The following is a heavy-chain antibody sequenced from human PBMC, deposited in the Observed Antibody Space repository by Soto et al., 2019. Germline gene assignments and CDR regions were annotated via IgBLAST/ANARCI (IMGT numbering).Heavy chain of an antibody. V-gene: IGHV1-18*01. CDR3: ARGVGSGSYYNQYNWFDP. Sequence: QVQLVQSGAEVKKPGASVKVSCKASGYTFTNYGITWVRQAPGQGLEWMGWISGYNGNTKNAQKLQGRVTMNTDTXTXTXTMELRSLRTDDTAVYYCARGVGSGSYYNQYNWFDPWGQGTLVTVSS. J-gene: IGHJ5*02. CDR1: GYTFTNYG. CDR2: ISGYNGNT. D-gene: IGHD3-10*01.